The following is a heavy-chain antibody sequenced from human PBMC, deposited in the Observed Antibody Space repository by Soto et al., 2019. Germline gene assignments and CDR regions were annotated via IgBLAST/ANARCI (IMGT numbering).Heavy chain of an antibody. Sequence: SETLSLTCTVSGGSISSYYWSWIRQPPGKGLEWIGYIYYSGSTNYNPSLKSRVNISVDTSRNQLSLKLSSVTAADTAVYYCARLAFPLRSSSSPRRIFYYYYYMDVWGKGTTVTVSS. CDR2: IYYSGST. CDR1: GGSISSYY. V-gene: IGHV4-59*08. CDR3: ARLAFPLRSSSSPRRIFYYYYYMDV. D-gene: IGHD6-6*01. J-gene: IGHJ6*03.